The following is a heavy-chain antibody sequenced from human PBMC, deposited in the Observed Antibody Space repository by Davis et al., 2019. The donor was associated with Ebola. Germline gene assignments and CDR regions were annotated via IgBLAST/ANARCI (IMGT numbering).Heavy chain of an antibody. D-gene: IGHD1-26*01. V-gene: IGHV3-53*01. CDR2: IYSAGST. CDR1: GFSFENSW. J-gene: IGHJ6*03. Sequence: GESLKISCVVSGFSFENSWMTWVRQAPGKGLEWVSSIYSAGSTYYADSVKGRFTISRDNGKNTLYLQMNSLRAEDTALYYCTRDGRPGVYYYYTDVWGKGTAVTVSS. CDR3: TRDGRPGVYYYYTDV.